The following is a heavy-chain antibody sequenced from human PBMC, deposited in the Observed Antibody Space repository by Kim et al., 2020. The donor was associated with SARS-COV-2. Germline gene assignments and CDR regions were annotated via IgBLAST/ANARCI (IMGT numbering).Heavy chain of an antibody. V-gene: IGHV3-23*03. J-gene: IGHJ4*02. CDR1: GFTFSSYA. D-gene: IGHD5-18*01. Sequence: VGSLRLSCAASGFTFSSYAMSWVRQAPGKGLEWVSVIHAGGSRTNYADSVKGRFTISTDASKNTVFLQMNTLRADDTAVYYCAKGYYSNGPHTSDYWGQG. CDR2: IHAGGSRT. CDR3: AKGYYSNGPHTSDY.